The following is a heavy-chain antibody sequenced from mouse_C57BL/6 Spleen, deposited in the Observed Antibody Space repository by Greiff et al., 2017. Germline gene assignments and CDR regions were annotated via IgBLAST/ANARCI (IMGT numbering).Heavy chain of an antibody. CDR2: IYPGDGDT. J-gene: IGHJ3*01. CDR1: GYAFSSSW. CDR3: ARGSGFWFAY. V-gene: IGHV1-82*01. Sequence: VKLMESGPELVKPGASVKISCKASGYAFSSSWMNWVKQRPGKGLEWIGRIYPGDGDTNYNGKFKGKATLTADKSSSTAYMQLSSLTSEDSAVXFCARGSGFWFAYWGQGTLVTVSA. D-gene: IGHD3-2*02.